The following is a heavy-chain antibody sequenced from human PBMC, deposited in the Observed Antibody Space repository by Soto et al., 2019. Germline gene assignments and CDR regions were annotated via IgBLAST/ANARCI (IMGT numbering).Heavy chain of an antibody. CDR3: ASYYYDSSGYYPVLAP. CDR2: IIPIFGTA. J-gene: IGHJ5*02. D-gene: IGHD3-22*01. Sequence: SVKVSCKASGGTFSSYAISWLRQAPGQGLEWMGGIIPIFGTANYAQKFQGRVTITADKSTSTAYMELSSLRSEDTAVYYCASYYYDSSGYYPVLAPWGQGTLVTVSS. V-gene: IGHV1-69*06. CDR1: GGTFSSYA.